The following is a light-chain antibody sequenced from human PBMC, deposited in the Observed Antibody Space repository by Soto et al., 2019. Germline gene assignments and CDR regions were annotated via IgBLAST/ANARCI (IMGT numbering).Light chain of an antibody. CDR1: SSDVGGYNY. CDR3: SSYTSSSTPPGWV. V-gene: IGLV2-14*01. Sequence: QSALTQPASVSGSPGQSITISCTGTSSDVGGYNYVSWYQQHPGKAPKLMIYEVSNRPSGVSNRFSGSKSGNTDSLTISGLQAEDEADYYCSSYTSSSTPPGWVFGTGTKLTVL. CDR2: EVS. J-gene: IGLJ1*01.